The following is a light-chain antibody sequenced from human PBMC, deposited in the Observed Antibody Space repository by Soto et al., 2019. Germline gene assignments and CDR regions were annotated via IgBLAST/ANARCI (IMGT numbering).Light chain of an antibody. Sequence: DIQMTQSPSTLSASVGDRVTITCRASQSISIWLAWYQQKPGKAPKLLIYDASSLETGVPSRFSGSGSGTDFTLTVSSLQPDDFATYYCQQYHSYSEAFGQGTKVDIK. CDR1: QSISIW. CDR3: QQYHSYSEA. V-gene: IGKV1-5*01. J-gene: IGKJ1*01. CDR2: DAS.